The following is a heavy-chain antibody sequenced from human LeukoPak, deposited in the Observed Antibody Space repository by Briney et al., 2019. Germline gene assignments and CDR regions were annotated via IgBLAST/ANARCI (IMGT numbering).Heavy chain of an antibody. CDR1: GFTFSNYV. J-gene: IGHJ4*02. CDR3: AKNWGYCSGDSCYFDY. CDR2: ISGSGGRT. V-gene: IGHV3-23*01. Sequence: PGGSLRLSCAASGFTFSNYVMSWVRQAPGKGLEWVSTISGSGGRTFYADAVKGRFTISRDNSKNTLYVQMNSLRAEDTAVYYCAKNWGYCSGDSCYFDYWGQGTLATVSS. D-gene: IGHD2-15*01.